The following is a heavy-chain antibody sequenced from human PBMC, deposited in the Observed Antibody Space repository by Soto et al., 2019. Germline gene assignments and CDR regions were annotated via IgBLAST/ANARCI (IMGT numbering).Heavy chain of an antibody. CDR3: ARVTTYYYDSSGAYYFDY. CDR1: GGSISSGDYY. Sequence: SETLSLTCTVSGGSISSGDYYWSWIRQPPGKGLEWIGYIYYSGSTYYDPSLKSRVTISVDTSKNQFSLKLSSVTAADTAVYYCARVTTYYYDSSGAYYFDYWGQGTLVTVSS. D-gene: IGHD3-22*01. J-gene: IGHJ4*02. V-gene: IGHV4-30-4*01. CDR2: IYYSGST.